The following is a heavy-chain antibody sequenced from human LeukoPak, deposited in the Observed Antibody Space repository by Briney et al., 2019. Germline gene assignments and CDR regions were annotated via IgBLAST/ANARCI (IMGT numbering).Heavy chain of an antibody. D-gene: IGHD2-15*01. Sequence: ASETLSLTCTASGVSMTNFYWSWIRQAPEKGLEWVGYIFYTGTTNYNASLKARVTISVDTSKNQFSLKLSSVTAADTAIYYCARDAAVDPNWFDPWGQGTLVTVSS. V-gene: IGHV4-59*01. CDR1: GVSMTNFY. J-gene: IGHJ5*02. CDR3: ARDAAVDPNWFDP. CDR2: IFYTGTT.